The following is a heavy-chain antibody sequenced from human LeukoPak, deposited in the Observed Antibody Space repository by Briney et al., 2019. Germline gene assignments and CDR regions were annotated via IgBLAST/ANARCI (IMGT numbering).Heavy chain of an antibody. Sequence: SETLSLTCTVSGGSISSYYWSWIRQPPGRGLEWIGYIYYSGSTNYNPSLKSRVTISVDTSKNQFSLKLSSVTAADTAVYYCARGIDSSATVAFDIWGQGTMVTVSS. D-gene: IGHD3-22*01. J-gene: IGHJ3*02. CDR2: IYYSGST. CDR1: GGSISSYY. V-gene: IGHV4-59*01. CDR3: ARGIDSSATVAFDI.